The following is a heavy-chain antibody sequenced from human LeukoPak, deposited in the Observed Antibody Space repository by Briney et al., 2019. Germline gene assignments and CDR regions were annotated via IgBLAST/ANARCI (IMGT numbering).Heavy chain of an antibody. CDR1: GFTVSSNY. CDR2: IYTGGYT. J-gene: IGHJ4*02. CDR3: VKPYYYSSGSLN. Sequence: GGSLRLSCAASGFTVSSNYMSWVRQAPGKGLEWVSVIYTGGYTYYADSVKGRFTISRDNAKNSLYLQMNSLRAEDTAMYYCVKPYYYSSGSLNWGQGTLVTVSS. D-gene: IGHD3-10*01. V-gene: IGHV3-53*01.